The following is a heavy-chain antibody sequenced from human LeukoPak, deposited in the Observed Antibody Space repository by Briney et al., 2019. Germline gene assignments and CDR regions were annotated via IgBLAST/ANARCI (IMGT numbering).Heavy chain of an antibody. D-gene: IGHD3-22*01. CDR3: AGQDDSAPHDAVEV. Sequence: PSETLSLSCTVSGGSISSYYWSWVRQPPGKGLEWIGYIYDSGSTNYNPSLESRVTISVDTSKHQFSLKLSSVTAADTAVYYCAGQDDSAPHDAVEVWGQGTTVTVSS. CDR2: IYDSGST. CDR1: GGSISSYY. J-gene: IGHJ3*01. V-gene: IGHV4-59*01.